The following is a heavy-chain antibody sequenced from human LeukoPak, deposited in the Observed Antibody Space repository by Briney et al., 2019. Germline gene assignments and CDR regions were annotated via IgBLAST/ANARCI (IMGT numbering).Heavy chain of an antibody. J-gene: IGHJ3*02. Sequence: EASVKVSCKASGYTFTSYDINWVRQATGQGLEWMGWMNPNSGNTGYAQKFQGRVTMTSTTSISTAYMELSSLRSEDTAVYYCARVRGYSYGYGSIDAFDIWGQGTMGTVSS. D-gene: IGHD5-18*01. V-gene: IGHV1-8*01. CDR3: ARVRGYSYGYGSIDAFDI. CDR2: MNPNSGNT. CDR1: GYTFTSYD.